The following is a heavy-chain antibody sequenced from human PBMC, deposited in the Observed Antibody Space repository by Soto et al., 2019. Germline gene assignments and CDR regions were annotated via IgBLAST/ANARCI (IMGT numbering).Heavy chain of an antibody. CDR2: ISYDGSNK. CDR3: AKMGAVDY. D-gene: IGHD1-26*01. Sequence: PGGSLRLSCAASGFTFSSYGMHWVRQAPGKGLEWVAVISYDGSNKYYADSVKGRFTISRDNSKNTLYLQMNSLRAEDTAVYYCAKMGAVDYWGQGTLVTVSS. V-gene: IGHV3-30*18. J-gene: IGHJ4*02. CDR1: GFTFSSYG.